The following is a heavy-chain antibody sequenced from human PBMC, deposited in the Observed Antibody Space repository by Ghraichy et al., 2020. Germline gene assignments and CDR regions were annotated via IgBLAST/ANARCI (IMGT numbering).Heavy chain of an antibody. CDR3: AREGCSSMRWFDY. CDR2: ISSSGTYI. CDR1: GFTLSSYS. V-gene: IGHV3-21*01. J-gene: IGHJ5*01. Sequence: GGSLRLSCAASGFTLSSYSMNWVRQAPGEGLEWVSFISSSGTYISYADSVKGRLTISRDNAKNSLSLQMNSLRAEDTAVYYCAREGCSSMRWFDYWSQGTLVTVSS. D-gene: IGHD2-2*01.